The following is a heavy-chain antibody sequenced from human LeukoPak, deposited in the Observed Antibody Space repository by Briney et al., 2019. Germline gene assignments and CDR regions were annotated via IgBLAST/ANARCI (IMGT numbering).Heavy chain of an antibody. Sequence: SETLSPTCALYGGSFSSYSWSWTWIRQTPEKGLEWIGEIIEKGNANYNPSLRSRVTIDLDTSKNQFSLKLTSMTAADTAMYYCARGYYPPRWYFDLWGRGTLVTVSS. J-gene: IGHJ2*01. V-gene: IGHV4-34*01. D-gene: IGHD3-10*01. CDR1: GGSFSSYS. CDR2: IIEKGNA. CDR3: ARGYYPPRWYFDL.